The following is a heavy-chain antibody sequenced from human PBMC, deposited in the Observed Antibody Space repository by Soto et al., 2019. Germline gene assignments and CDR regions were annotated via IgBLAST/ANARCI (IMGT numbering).Heavy chain of an antibody. Sequence: SETLSLTCILSGCSIRSSSYYWGWIRHPPGKGLEWIGSIYYSGSTYYNPSLKSRVTISVDTSKNQFSLKLSSVTAADTAVYYCARDATDWSTHYIGYYYYGMDVWGQGTTVT. CDR2: IYYSGST. J-gene: IGHJ6*02. CDR1: GCSIRSSSYY. D-gene: IGHD3-9*01. V-gene: IGHV4-39*02. CDR3: ARDATDWSTHYIGYYYYGMDV.